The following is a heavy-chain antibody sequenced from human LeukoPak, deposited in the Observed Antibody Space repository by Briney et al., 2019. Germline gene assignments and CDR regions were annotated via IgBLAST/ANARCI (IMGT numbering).Heavy chain of an antibody. Sequence: GGSLKLSCAASGFTFSGSAMHWVRQASGKGLEWVGRIRSKGNSYATAYAASVKGRFTIPRDDSKNTAYLQMNSLKTEDTAVYYCTTPYGDYVEYYYYYGMDVWGQGTTVTVSS. CDR2: IRSKGNSYAT. CDR1: GFTFSGSA. V-gene: IGHV3-73*01. J-gene: IGHJ6*02. CDR3: TTPYGDYVEYYYYYGMDV. D-gene: IGHD4-17*01.